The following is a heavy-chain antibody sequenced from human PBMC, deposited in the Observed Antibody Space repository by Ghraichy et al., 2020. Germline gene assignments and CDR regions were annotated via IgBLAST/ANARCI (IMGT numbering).Heavy chain of an antibody. CDR1: GGTFSSYA. V-gene: IGHV1-69*13. Sequence: SVKVSCKASGGTFSSYAISWVRQAPGQGLEWMGGIIPIFGTANYAQKFQGRVTITADESTSTAYMELSSLRSEDTAVYYCAREAGPPKDIVVVPAARGVYYYGMDVWGQGTTVTVSS. J-gene: IGHJ6*02. CDR2: IIPIFGTA. D-gene: IGHD2-2*01. CDR3: AREAGPPKDIVVVPAARGVYYYGMDV.